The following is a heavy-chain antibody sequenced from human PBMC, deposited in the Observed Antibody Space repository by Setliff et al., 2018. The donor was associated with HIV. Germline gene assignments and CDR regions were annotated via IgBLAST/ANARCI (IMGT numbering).Heavy chain of an antibody. D-gene: IGHD6-13*01. CDR3: AKDPSDSSSWYYFHY. CDR2: IWYDERHK. J-gene: IGHJ4*02. V-gene: IGHV3-33*06. Sequence: GGSLRLSCTFWGFSFNSYGMHWVRQAPGKGLEWVASIWYDERHKFYANSVKGRFTISRDNPKRTLYLQMNSLRADDTAVYYCAKDPSDSSSWYYFHYWGQGALVTVSS. CDR1: GFSFNSYG.